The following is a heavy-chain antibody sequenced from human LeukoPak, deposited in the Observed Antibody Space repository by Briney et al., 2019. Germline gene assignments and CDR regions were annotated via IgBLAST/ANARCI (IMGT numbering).Heavy chain of an antibody. Sequence: PGGSLRLSCAASGFTFSTYAMSWVRQAPGKGLEWVSSISDGGTYTYYTGSVKGRFTISRDNSKNTLYLHMNSLRAEDTAVNYCAKGRRWELPLDFWGQGTLVTVSS. CDR1: GFTFSTYA. J-gene: IGHJ4*02. CDR3: AKGRRWELPLDF. V-gene: IGHV3-23*01. D-gene: IGHD1-26*01. CDR2: ISDGGTYT.